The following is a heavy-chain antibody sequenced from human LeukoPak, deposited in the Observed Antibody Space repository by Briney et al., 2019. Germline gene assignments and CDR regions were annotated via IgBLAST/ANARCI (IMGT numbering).Heavy chain of an antibody. Sequence: GASVKVSCKASGYTFTSYGISWVRQAPGQGLEWMGWISAYNGNTNYAQKLQGRVTMTTDTSTSTAYMELRSLRSEDTAVYYCARDCSSTSCYARSRVTTPPWWFDPWGQGTLVTVSS. J-gene: IGHJ5*02. CDR1: GYTFTSYG. CDR3: ARDCSSTSCYARSRVTTPPWWFDP. CDR2: ISAYNGNT. V-gene: IGHV1-18*01. D-gene: IGHD2-2*01.